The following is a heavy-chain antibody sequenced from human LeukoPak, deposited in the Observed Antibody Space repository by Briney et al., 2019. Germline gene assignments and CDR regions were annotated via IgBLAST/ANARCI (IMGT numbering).Heavy chain of an antibody. Sequence: SETLSLTCAVYGGSFSGYYWSWVRQPPGKGLEWIGEINHSGSTNYNPSLKSRVTISVDTSKNQFSLRLSSVTAADTAIYYCARQFAPMALYHFDYWGRGSLVTVSS. V-gene: IGHV4-34*01. CDR2: INHSGST. J-gene: IGHJ4*02. CDR3: ARQFAPMALYHFDY. D-gene: IGHD3-10*01. CDR1: GGSFSGYY.